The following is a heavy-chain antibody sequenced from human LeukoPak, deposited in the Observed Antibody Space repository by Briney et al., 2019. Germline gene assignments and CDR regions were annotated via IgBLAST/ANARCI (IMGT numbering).Heavy chain of an antibody. D-gene: IGHD3-16*01. V-gene: IGHV3-23*01. J-gene: IGHJ4*02. CDR3: AKGGEWDVTPFDY. CDR2: ISGGGGST. Sequence: GGSLRLSCAASVFTFTSDSMNWVRQAPWKGLEWVSTISGGGGSTYYADSVKGRFTISRDNSKNTLYLQVNSLRAEDTAVYYCAKGGEWDVTPFDYWGQGTLVTVSS. CDR1: VFTFTSDS.